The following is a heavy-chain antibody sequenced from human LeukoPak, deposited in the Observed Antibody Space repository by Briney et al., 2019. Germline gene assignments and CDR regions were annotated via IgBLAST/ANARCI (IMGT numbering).Heavy chain of an antibody. CDR3: ARVRYSSSWERLSGFG. CDR1: GGSISSSSYY. V-gene: IGHV4-39*07. D-gene: IGHD6-13*01. CDR2: IYYSGST. Sequence: SETLSLTCTVSGGSISSSSYYWGWIRQPPGKGLEWIGSIYYSGSTYYNPSLKSRVTISVDTSKNQFSLKLSSVTAADTAVYYCARVRYSSSWERLSGFGWGQGTLVTVSS. J-gene: IGHJ4*02.